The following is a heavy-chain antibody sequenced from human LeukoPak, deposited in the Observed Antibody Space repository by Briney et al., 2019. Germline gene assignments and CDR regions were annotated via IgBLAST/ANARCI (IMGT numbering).Heavy chain of an antibody. CDR2: INPNSGDT. CDR1: GYTFTGYY. CDR3: ARPECGGDCRLIQY. J-gene: IGHJ1*01. V-gene: IGHV1-2*02. Sequence: ASVKVSCKASGYTFTGYYIHWVLQSPGQGLEWMGWINPNSGDTEFAQKFQGRVTMTRDTSISTTYMELSRLRSDDTAVYYCARPECGGDCRLIQYWGQGTLVTVSS. D-gene: IGHD2-21*01.